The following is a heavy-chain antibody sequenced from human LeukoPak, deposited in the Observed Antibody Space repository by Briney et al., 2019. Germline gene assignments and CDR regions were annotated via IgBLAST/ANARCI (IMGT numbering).Heavy chain of an antibody. CDR2: IYHSGST. V-gene: IGHV4-4*02. CDR3: ARGHAAVASEGFDF. Sequence: SETLSLTCAVSGGSISRSNWWSWVRQPPGKGLEWIGEIYHSGSTNYNLSLKSRVTISVDTSKNQFSLTLSSVTAADTAVYYCARGHAAVASEGFDFWGQGTLVTVSS. CDR1: GGSISRSNW. D-gene: IGHD6-19*01. J-gene: IGHJ4*02.